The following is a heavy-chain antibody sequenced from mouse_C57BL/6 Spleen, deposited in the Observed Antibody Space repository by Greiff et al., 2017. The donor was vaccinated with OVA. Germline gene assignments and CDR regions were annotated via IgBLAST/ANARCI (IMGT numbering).Heavy chain of an antibody. CDR3: ARRDYCGSSYVDWYFDV. V-gene: IGHV1-72*01. Sequence: QVQLQQPGAELVKPGASVKLSCKASGYTFTSYWMHWVKQRPGRGLEWIGRIDPNSGGTKYNEKFKSKATLTVDKTSSTAYMQLSRLTSEDSAVYYCARRDYCGSSYVDWYFDVWGTGTTVTVSS. J-gene: IGHJ1*03. CDR2: IDPNSGGT. CDR1: GYTFTSYW. D-gene: IGHD1-1*01.